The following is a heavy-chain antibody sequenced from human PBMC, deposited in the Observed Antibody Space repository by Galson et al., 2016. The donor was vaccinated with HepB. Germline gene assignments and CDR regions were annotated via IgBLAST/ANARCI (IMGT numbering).Heavy chain of an antibody. V-gene: IGHV4-39*01. CDR1: GAFISSGGYY. Sequence: SETLSLTCTVSGAFISSGGYYWDWIRQSPGRGLEWIGSIYYSGRTYYNPSLKSRVTISVDTSKNQFSLILRSVTAADTAVDYCASRYCGGDCYYFDHWGQGTLVTVSS. D-gene: IGHD2-21*02. CDR3: ASRYCGGDCYYFDH. CDR2: IYYSGRT. J-gene: IGHJ4*02.